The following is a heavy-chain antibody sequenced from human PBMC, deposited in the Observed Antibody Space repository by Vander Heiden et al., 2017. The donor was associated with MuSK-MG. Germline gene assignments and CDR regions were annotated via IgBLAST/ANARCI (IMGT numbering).Heavy chain of an antibody. CDR3: ARRSSVPFYYYYGMDV. CDR1: GGTFSSYA. CDR2: IIPIFGTA. J-gene: IGHJ6*02. D-gene: IGHD3-16*01. Sequence: QVQLVQSGAEVKKPGSSVKVSCKASGGTFSSYAISWVRQAPGQGLEWMGGIIPIFGTANYAQKFQCRVTITADKSTSTAYMELSSLRSEETAVYYCARRSSVPFYYYYGMDVWGQGTTVTVSS. V-gene: IGHV1-69*06.